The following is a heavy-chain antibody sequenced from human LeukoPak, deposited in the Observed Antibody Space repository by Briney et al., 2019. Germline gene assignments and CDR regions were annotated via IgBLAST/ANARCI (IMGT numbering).Heavy chain of an antibody. D-gene: IGHD6-13*01. CDR2: INPNSGGT. CDR1: GYTFTGYY. V-gene: IGHV1-2*02. J-gene: IGHJ4*02. Sequence: GASVKVSCKASGYTFTGYYMHWVRQAPGQGLEWMGWINPNSGGTNYAQKFQGRVTMTRDTSISTAYMELNRLTSDDTAVYYCARDLGYSSSFDYWGQGTLVTVSS. CDR3: ARDLGYSSSFDY.